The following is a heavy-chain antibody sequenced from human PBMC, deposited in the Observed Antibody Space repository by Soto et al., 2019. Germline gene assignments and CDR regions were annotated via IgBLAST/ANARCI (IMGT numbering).Heavy chain of an antibody. CDR1: GDTFANYD. Sequence: ASVKVSCKASGDTFANYDIKWVRQATGQGLEWMGWMNPNSGNTGYAQKFQGRVTMTRNTSISTAYMELSSLRSEDTAVYYCARGRNGMDVWGQGTTVTVSS. CDR2: MNPNSGNT. J-gene: IGHJ6*02. V-gene: IGHV1-8*01. CDR3: ARGRNGMDV.